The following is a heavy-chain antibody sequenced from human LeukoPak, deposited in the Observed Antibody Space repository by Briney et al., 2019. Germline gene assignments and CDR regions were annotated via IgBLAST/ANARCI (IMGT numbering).Heavy chain of an antibody. CDR1: GDSVSSNRVA. V-gene: IGHV6-1*01. J-gene: IGHJ4*02. Sequence: PSQTLSLTCAISGDSVSSNRVAWNWIRQSPSRGLEWLGRTYYRSKWYNDYAVSVKSRITINPDTSKNQFPLQLKFVTPEDTAVYYCARGGGLEDFDYWGRGTLVTVSS. CDR3: ARGGGLEDFDY. D-gene: IGHD3-10*01. CDR2: TYYRSKWYN.